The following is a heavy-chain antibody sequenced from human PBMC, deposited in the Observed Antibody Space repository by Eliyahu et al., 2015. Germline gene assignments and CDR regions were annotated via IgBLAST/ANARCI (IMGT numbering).Heavy chain of an antibody. CDR2: ISSSSSTI. CDR3: ARGYSGSSYFDP. D-gene: IGHD1-26*01. Sequence: EVQLXESGGGLVQPGXSXXLSCAASGFTFSSYTMNWVRQAPGKGLEWASSISSSSSTIYYADSVKGRFTISRDNAKNSLYLQMNSLRDEDTAVYYCARGYSGSSYFDPWGQGTLVTVSS. J-gene: IGHJ5*02. V-gene: IGHV3-48*02. CDR1: GFTFSSYT.